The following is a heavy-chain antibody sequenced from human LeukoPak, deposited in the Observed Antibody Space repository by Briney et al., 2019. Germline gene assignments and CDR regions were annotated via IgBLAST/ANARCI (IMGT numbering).Heavy chain of an antibody. Sequence: GGSLRLSCAASGFTFSSYSMNWVRQAPGKGLEWVSSISSSSSCIYYADSVKGRFTISRDNAKSSLYLQMNSLRAEDTAVYYCARESYSSSSADYWGQGTLVTVSS. V-gene: IGHV3-21*01. CDR3: ARESYSSSSADY. J-gene: IGHJ4*02. CDR1: GFTFSSYS. D-gene: IGHD6-6*01. CDR2: ISSSSSCI.